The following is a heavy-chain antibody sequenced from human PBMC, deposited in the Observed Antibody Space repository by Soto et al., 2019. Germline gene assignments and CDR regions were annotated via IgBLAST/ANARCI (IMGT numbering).Heavy chain of an antibody. V-gene: IGHV3-72*01. D-gene: IGHD3-10*01. CDR3: TVWASGNDFGAA. CDR2: SKNKADSYTT. J-gene: IGHJ4*02. Sequence: EVQLVESGGGLVQPGGSLRLSCAASGFTFSDHYMDWVRQAPGKGLEWVGRSKNKADSYTTEYAASVKGRFTISSDGSMNTNFLQMNSLKTEDTAVYYCTVWASGNDFGAAWGQGILVTVSS. CDR1: GFTFSDHY.